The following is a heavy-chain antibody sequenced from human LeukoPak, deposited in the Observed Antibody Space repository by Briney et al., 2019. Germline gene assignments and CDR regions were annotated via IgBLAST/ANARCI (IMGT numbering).Heavy chain of an antibody. V-gene: IGHV4-59*08. D-gene: IGHD3-10*01. J-gene: IGHJ3*02. Sequence: SETLSLTCTVSGGSISYYYRSWIRQPPGKGLEWIGYIYYSGSTNYNPSLKSRVTISVDTSKNQFSLNLSSVTAADTAVYYCALGPAATSSFDIWGQGTMVTVSS. CDR3: ALGPAATSSFDI. CDR1: GGSISYYY. CDR2: IYYSGST.